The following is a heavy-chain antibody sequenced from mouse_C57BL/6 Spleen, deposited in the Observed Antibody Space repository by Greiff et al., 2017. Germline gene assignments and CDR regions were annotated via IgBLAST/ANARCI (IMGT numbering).Heavy chain of an antibody. J-gene: IGHJ3*01. CDR2: IDPSDSYT. D-gene: IGHD2-1*01. V-gene: IGHV1-59*01. CDR1: GYTFTSYW. Sequence: QVQLQQPGAELVRPGTSVKLSCKASGYTFTSYWMHWVKQRPGQGLEWIGVIDPSDSYTNYNQKFKGKATLTVDTSSSTAYMQLSSLTSEDSAVDYCARSRYGNYVWFAYWGQGTLVTVSA. CDR3: ARSRYGNYVWFAY.